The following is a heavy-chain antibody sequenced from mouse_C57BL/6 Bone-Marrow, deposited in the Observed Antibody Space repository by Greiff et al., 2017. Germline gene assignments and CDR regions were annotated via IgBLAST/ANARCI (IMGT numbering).Heavy chain of an antibody. D-gene: IGHD1-1*01. J-gene: IGHJ4*01. CDR2: IFPRSGNT. Sequence: QVQLKQSGAELARPGASVKLSCKASGYTFTSYGISWVKQRTGQGLEWIGEIFPRSGNTYYNEKFKGKATLTADKSSSTAYMELRSLTSEDSAVYFCARLPDYYGSSMDYWGQGTSVTVSS. CDR3: ARLPDYYGSSMDY. CDR1: GYTFTSYG. V-gene: IGHV1-81*01.